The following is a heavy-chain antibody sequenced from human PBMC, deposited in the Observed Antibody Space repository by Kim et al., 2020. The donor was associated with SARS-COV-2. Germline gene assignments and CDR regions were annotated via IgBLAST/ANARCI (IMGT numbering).Heavy chain of an antibody. Sequence: GGSLRLSCAASGFTFSSYAMHWVRQAPGKGLEWVAVISYDGSNKYYADSVKGRFTISRDNSKNTLYLQMNSLRAEDTAVYYCARDQYYYDSSGYHPPHY. CDR3: ARDQYYYDSSGYHPPHY. V-gene: IGHV3-30*04. J-gene: IGHJ6*01. D-gene: IGHD3-22*01. CDR2: ISYDGSNK. CDR1: GFTFSSYA.